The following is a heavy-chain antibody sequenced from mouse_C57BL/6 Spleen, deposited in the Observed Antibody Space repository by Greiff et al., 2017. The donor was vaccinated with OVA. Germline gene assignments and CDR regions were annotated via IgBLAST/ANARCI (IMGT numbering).Heavy chain of an antibody. J-gene: IGHJ4*01. D-gene: IGHD2-4*01. CDR1: EYEFTSHD. CDR2: INSDGGST. CDR3: ARGDYVGAMDY. V-gene: IGHV5-2*01. Sequence: EVQRVESGGGLVQPGESLKLSCETNEYEFTSHDMSWVRKTPEKRLELVAAINSDGGSTYYPDTMVRRFIISRDNTKKTLYLQMSSLRSEDTALYYCARGDYVGAMDYWGQGTSVSVSS.